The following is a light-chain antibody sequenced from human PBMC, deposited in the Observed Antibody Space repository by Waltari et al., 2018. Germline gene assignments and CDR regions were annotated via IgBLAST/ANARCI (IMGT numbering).Light chain of an antibody. Sequence: EMVMMQSPATLSVSPGETATLSCRASQNIASNLAWYQQKPGQSPRLLIYGASTRASGAPARFSGTGSGTEFTLAISSIQSEDLAVYYCQHYNSWPPEYTFGQGTKLEIK. J-gene: IGKJ2*01. CDR3: QHYNSWPPEYT. V-gene: IGKV3-15*01. CDR1: QNIASN. CDR2: GAS.